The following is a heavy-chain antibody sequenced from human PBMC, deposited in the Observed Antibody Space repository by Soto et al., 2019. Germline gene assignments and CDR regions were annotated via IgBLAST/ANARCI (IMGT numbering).Heavy chain of an antibody. CDR1: GFTFSSYA. CDR3: AKGHMVRGVISSESYGMDV. J-gene: IGHJ6*02. D-gene: IGHD3-10*01. V-gene: IGHV3-23*01. CDR2: ISGSGGST. Sequence: PGGSLRLSCAASGFTFSSYAMSWVRQAPGKGLEWVSAISGSGGSTYYADSVKGRFTISRDNSKNTLYLQMNSLRAEDTAVYYCAKGHMVRGVISSESYGMDVWGQGTTVTVSS.